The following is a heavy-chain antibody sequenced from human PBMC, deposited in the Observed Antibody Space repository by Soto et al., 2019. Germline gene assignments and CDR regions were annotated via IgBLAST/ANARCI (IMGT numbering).Heavy chain of an antibody. Sequence: QVTLKESGPVLVKPTETLTLTCTVSGFSLSNARMGVSWIRQPPGKALEWLAHIFSNDEKSYSTSLKSRLTISKDPSKSQVVLTMTNMDPVDTATYYCARIRRYFDRLNRSTSTIDYWGQGTLVTVSS. J-gene: IGHJ4*02. CDR2: IFSNDEK. V-gene: IGHV2-26*01. CDR3: ARIRRYFDRLNRSTSTIDY. D-gene: IGHD3-9*01. CDR1: GFSLSNARMG.